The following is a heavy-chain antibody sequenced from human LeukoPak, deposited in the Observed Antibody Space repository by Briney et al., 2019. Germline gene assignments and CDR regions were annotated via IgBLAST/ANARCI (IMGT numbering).Heavy chain of an antibody. J-gene: IGHJ4*02. CDR2: INWNGVST. CDR1: GFTFDDYG. Sequence: GGSLRLSCAASGFTFDDYGMSWVRHAPGKGLEWVSGINWNGVSTGYADSVKGRFTISRDNAKNSLYLQMNSLRAEDTALYYCARSRGYCSGGSCYDFDYWGQGTLVTVSS. D-gene: IGHD2-15*01. V-gene: IGHV3-20*04. CDR3: ARSRGYCSGGSCYDFDY.